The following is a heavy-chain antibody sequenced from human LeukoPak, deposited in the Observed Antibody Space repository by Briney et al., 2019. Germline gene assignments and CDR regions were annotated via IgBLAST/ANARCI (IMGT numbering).Heavy chain of an antibody. CDR3: ARTIWSGYYYGWFDP. CDR1: GYSISSGYY. J-gene: IGHJ5*02. V-gene: IGHV4-38-2*02. D-gene: IGHD3-3*01. CDR2: IYHSGST. Sequence: PSETLSLTCTVSGYSISSGYYWGWIRQPPGKGLEGIGSIYHSGSTYYNPSLKSRVTISVDTSKNQFSLKLSSVPAADTAVYYCARTIWSGYYYGWFDPWGQGTLVTVSS.